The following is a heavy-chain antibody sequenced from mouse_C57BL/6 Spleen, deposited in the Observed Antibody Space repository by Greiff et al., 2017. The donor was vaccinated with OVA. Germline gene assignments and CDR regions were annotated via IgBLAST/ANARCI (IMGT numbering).Heavy chain of an antibody. D-gene: IGHD1-1*01. J-gene: IGHJ1*03. V-gene: IGHV1-69*01. CDR1: GYTFTSYW. CDR3: AREGGYYGSSSHWYFDV. CDR2: IDPSDSYT. Sequence: QVQLQQSGAELVMPGASVKLSCKASGYTFTSYWMHWVKQRPGQGLEWIGEIDPSDSYTNYNQKFKGKSTVTVDKSSSTAYMQLSSLTSEDSAVYYCAREGGYYGSSSHWYFDVWGTGTTVTVSS.